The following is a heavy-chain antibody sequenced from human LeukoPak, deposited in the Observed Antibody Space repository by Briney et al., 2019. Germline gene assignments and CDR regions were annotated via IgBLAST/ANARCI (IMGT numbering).Heavy chain of an antibody. D-gene: IGHD4-17*01. CDR2: ISYDGSNR. CDR1: GFTFSNYG. Sequence: GRSLRLSCAASGFTFSNYGMHWVRQAPGKGLEWVAVISYDGSNRYYADSVKGRFTISRDNSKNTLCLQMNSLRAEDTAVYYCAKPIMTTVTTLGLYFDYWGQGALVTVSS. CDR3: AKPIMTTVTTLGLYFDY. J-gene: IGHJ4*02. V-gene: IGHV3-30*18.